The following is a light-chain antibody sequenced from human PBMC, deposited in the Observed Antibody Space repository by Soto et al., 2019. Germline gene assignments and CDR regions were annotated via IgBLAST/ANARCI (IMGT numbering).Light chain of an antibody. CDR3: QQYNNWPPWT. Sequence: EIVLTQSAAALSLSPGDRATLSCRASQSVSTFLAWYQHVPGQAPRLLIYDASSRATGIPDRFSGTGSGTEFTLTISSLQSEDFAVYYCQQYNNWPPWTFGQGTKVDIK. CDR1: QSVSTF. CDR2: DAS. V-gene: IGKV3D-15*01. J-gene: IGKJ1*01.